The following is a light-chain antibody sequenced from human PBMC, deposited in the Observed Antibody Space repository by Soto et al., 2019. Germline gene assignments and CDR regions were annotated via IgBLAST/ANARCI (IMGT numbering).Light chain of an antibody. J-gene: IGKJ4*01. V-gene: IGKV3-20*01. CDR3: KQDDNSPPLA. CDR1: QSVRSNY. Sequence: EIVLTQSPGTLSLSPGDRATLSCRASQSVRSNYLAWYQQKPGQAPRLLLYGASSRATGIPDRFSGSGSGTDYTLTIRRLEPEDFAVYYSKQDDNSPPLAFGGGTQVDIK. CDR2: GAS.